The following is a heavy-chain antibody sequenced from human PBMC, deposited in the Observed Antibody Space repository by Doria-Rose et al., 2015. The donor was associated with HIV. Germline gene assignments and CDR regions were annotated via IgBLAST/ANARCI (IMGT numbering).Heavy chain of an antibody. CDR2: IINTGST. CDR1: GGSISHYY. D-gene: IGHD1-26*01. J-gene: IGHJ4*02. CDR3: ARVLSGTYDY. V-gene: IGHV4-59*01. Sequence: QVQLVQSGPGLVKPSETLSLTCSVSGGSISHYYWSWIRQPPGKGLEYIGDIINTGSTNYSPSLKSRVSISIDTSKNKCALRLSSVTAADTAVYYCARVLSGTYDYWGQGTLVTVSS.